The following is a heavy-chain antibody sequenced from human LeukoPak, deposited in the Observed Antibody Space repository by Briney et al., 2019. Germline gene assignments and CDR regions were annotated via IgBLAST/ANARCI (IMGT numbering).Heavy chain of an antibody. J-gene: IGHJ4*02. Sequence: LETLSLTCSVSGYSISSGNYWGWIRLPPGKGLQWIGSIYHSGSTYYNPSLKSRVTISVDTSKNQFSLKLSSVTAADTAVYYCAKGYCRGNSCYDDRGAFDYWGQGTLVTVSS. V-gene: IGHV4-38-2*02. D-gene: IGHD2-2*01. CDR2: IYHSGST. CDR3: AKGYCRGNSCYDDRGAFDY. CDR1: GYSISSGNY.